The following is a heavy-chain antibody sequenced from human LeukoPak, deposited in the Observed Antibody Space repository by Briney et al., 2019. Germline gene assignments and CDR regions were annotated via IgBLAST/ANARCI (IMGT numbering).Heavy chain of an antibody. Sequence: GGSLRLSCAASGFTVSSNDMSWVRQAPGKGLECISVIYSGGSTDYADSVKGRLTISRDNSKNTLYLQMNSLRAEDTAVYYCARDGGIAAAGTTDNWFDPRGQGTLVTVSS. CDR1: GFTVSSND. V-gene: IGHV3-53*01. D-gene: IGHD6-13*01. CDR2: IYSGGST. J-gene: IGHJ5*02. CDR3: ARDGGIAAAGTTDNWFDP.